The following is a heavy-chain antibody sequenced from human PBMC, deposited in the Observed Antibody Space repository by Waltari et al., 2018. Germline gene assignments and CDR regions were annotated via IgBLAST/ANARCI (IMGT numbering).Heavy chain of an antibody. Sequence: QLQLQESGPGLVKPSETLSLTCTVSGGSISSSSYYWGWIRQPPGKGLEWIGSIYYRGSTYHHPSLKSRVTISVDTSKNQFPPKLSFVTAADTAVYYCARDNYGDYVPFDYWGQGTLVTVSS. J-gene: IGHJ4*02. CDR2: IYYRGST. CDR3: ARDNYGDYVPFDY. D-gene: IGHD4-17*01. V-gene: IGHV4-39*07. CDR1: GGSISSSSYY.